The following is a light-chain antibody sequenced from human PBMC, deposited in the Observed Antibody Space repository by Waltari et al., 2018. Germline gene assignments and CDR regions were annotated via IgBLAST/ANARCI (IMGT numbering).Light chain of an antibody. V-gene: IGLV3-25*03. Sequence: SYELTQPPSVSVSPGQTARITCSGDALPKQYANWYQQKPGQAPVLVIYKDSERPSGIPERFSGSSSGTTVTLTISGVQAEDEADYYCQSADSSGIVVFGGGTKLTVL. CDR3: QSADSSGIVV. CDR1: ALPKQY. J-gene: IGLJ2*01. CDR2: KDS.